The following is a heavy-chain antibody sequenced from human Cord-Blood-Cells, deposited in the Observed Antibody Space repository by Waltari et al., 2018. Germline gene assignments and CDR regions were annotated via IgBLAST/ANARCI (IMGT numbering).Heavy chain of an antibody. Sequence: QVQLVQSGAEVKKPGSSVKVSCTASGDTFSSYAISWVRQAPGQGLEWMGGSIPIFGTANYAQKFQGRVTITADKSTSTAYMELSSLRSEDTAVYYCASSNYYGSGSYYNLFDYWGQGTLVTVSS. CDR2: SIPIFGTA. CDR1: GDTFSSYA. CDR3: ASSNYYGSGSYYNLFDY. V-gene: IGHV1-69*06. J-gene: IGHJ4*02. D-gene: IGHD3-10*01.